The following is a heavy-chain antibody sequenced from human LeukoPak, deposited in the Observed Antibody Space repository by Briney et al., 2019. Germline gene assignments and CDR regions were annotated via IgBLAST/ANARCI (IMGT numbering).Heavy chain of an antibody. Sequence: ASVKVSCKASGYTFTTYGISWVRQAPGQGLEWMGWISAYHGNTHYAQKFQGRVTMTTQASTNTAYMELRSLSSDDTAVYYCARDYYDRSGCGPYPDPWGQGTLVTVSS. CDR3: ARDYYDRSGCGPYPDP. D-gene: IGHD3-22*01. V-gene: IGHV1-18*01. CDR2: ISAYHGNT. CDR1: GYTFTTYG. J-gene: IGHJ5*02.